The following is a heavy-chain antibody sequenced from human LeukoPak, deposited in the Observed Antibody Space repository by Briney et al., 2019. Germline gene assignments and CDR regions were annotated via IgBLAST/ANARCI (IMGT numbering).Heavy chain of an antibody. J-gene: IGHJ4*02. V-gene: IGHV4-61*02. CDR1: GGSISSGSYY. D-gene: IGHD3-10*01. Sequence: SETLSLTCAVSGGSISSGSYYWSWIRQPAGKGLEWIGRIYTSGSTNYNPSLKSRVTMSVDTSKNQFSLKLSSVTAADTAVYYCARGSRFGEISLDYWGQGTLVTVSS. CDR3: ARGSRFGEISLDY. CDR2: IYTSGST.